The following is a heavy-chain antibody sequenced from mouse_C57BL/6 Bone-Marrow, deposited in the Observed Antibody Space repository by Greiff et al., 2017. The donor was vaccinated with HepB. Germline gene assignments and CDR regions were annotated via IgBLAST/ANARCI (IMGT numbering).Heavy chain of an antibody. J-gene: IGHJ4*01. CDR3: ARYGSSLYAMDY. Sequence: VQLQQPGAELVRPGSSVKLSCKASGYTFTSYWMDWVKQRPGQGLEWIGNIYPSDSETHYNQKFKDKATLTVDKSSSTAYMQLSSLTSEDSAVYYCARYGSSLYAMDYWGQGTSVTVSS. CDR2: IYPSDSET. CDR1: GYTFTSYW. V-gene: IGHV1-61*01. D-gene: IGHD1-1*01.